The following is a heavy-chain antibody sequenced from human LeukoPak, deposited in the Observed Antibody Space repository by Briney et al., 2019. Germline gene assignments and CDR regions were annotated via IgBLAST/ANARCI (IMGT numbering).Heavy chain of an antibody. J-gene: IGHJ4*02. Sequence: PGGSLRLSCAASGFTLSDYYMSWIRQAPGKGLEWVSYISNSGSIIYYADSVKGRFTISRDNAKNSLHLQMNSLRAEDTAVYYCARDNTYYYGSRSYSHRYYFDYWGQGTLVTVSS. V-gene: IGHV3-11*01. CDR2: ISNSGSII. CDR3: ARDNTYYYGSRSYSHRYYFDY. CDR1: GFTLSDYY. D-gene: IGHD3-10*01.